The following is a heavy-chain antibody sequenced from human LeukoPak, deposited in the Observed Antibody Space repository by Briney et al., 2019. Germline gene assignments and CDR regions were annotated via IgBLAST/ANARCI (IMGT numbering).Heavy chain of an antibody. CDR2: IWYDGSNK. CDR3: AREVAVAGHGVDY. CDR1: GFTFSSYG. Sequence: PGRSLRLSCAASGFTFSSYGMHWVRQAPGKGLEWVAVIWYDGSNKYYADSVKGRFTISRDNSKNTLYLQMNSLRAEDTAVYYCAREVAVAGHGVDYWGQGTLVTVSS. V-gene: IGHV3-33*01. J-gene: IGHJ4*02. D-gene: IGHD6-19*01.